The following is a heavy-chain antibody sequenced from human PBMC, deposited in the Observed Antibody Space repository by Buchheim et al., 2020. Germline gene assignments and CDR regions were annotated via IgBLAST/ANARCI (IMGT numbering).Heavy chain of an antibody. CDR3: ARILSSSRYYCYGMDV. J-gene: IGHJ6*02. Sequence: QVTLRESGPALVKPTQTLTLTCTFSGFSLSTSGMCVSWIRQPPGKALEWLARIDWDDDKYYSTSLKTRLTISKDTSKNQVVLTMTNMDPVDTAAYYCARILSSSRYYCYGMDVWGQGTT. D-gene: IGHD2-2*01. CDR1: GFSLSTSGMC. CDR2: IDWDDDK. V-gene: IGHV2-70*15.